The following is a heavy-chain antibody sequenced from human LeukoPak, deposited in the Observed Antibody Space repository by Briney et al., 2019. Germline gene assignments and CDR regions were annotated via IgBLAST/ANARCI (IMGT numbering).Heavy chain of an antibody. CDR2: IYHSGST. D-gene: IGHD6-6*01. J-gene: IGHJ6*03. CDR1: GYSISSCYY. CDR3: ARCSSSDYYYYYYMDV. Sequence: PSETLSLTCAVSGYSISSCYYWCLSRQPPGGGLGLIEIIYHSGSTYYNPSLKSRVTISVDTSKNQFSLKLSSVTAADTAVYYGARCSSSDYYYYYYMDVWGKGTRVTVSS. V-gene: IGHV4-38-2*01.